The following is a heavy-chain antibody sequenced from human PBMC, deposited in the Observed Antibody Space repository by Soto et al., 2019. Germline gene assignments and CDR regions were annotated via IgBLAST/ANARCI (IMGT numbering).Heavy chain of an antibody. V-gene: IGHV3-30-3*01. D-gene: IGHD3-10*01. CDR3: ARDLVDYYGSGSFYYYGMDV. J-gene: IGHJ6*02. CDR2: ISYDGSNK. Sequence: ESGGGVVQPGRSLRLSCAASGFTFSSYAMHWVRQAPGKGLEWVAVISYDGSNKYYADSVKGRFTISRDNSKNTLYLQMNSLRAEDTAVYYCARDLVDYYGSGSFYYYGMDVWGQGTTVTVSS. CDR1: GFTFSSYA.